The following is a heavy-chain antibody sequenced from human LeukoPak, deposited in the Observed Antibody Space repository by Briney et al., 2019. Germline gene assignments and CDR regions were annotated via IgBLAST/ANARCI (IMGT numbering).Heavy chain of an antibody. Sequence: ASVKVSCKASGYTFTGYYMHWVRQAPGQGLEWMGWINPNSGGTNYAQKFQGRVTMTRDTSISTAYMELSRLRSDDTAVYYCAASNRYQLLPVGPYNWFDPWGQGTLVTVSS. CDR3: AASNRYQLLPVGPYNWFDP. D-gene: IGHD2-2*01. CDR1: GYTFTGYY. J-gene: IGHJ5*02. V-gene: IGHV1-2*02. CDR2: INPNSGGT.